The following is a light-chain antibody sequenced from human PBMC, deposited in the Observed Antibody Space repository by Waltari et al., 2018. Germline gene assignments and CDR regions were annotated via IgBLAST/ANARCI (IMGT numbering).Light chain of an antibody. Sequence: DIVMTQSPDSLAVSLGERATINCKSSQSILYSSNNKNYLAWYQQKPGQPPKLLIYWASTRDSGVPDRFSGSGSGTDFTLTISSLQAEDVAVYYCQQYYSIPPAFGQGTKLEIQ. CDR1: QSILYSSNNKNY. CDR3: QQYYSIPPA. CDR2: WAS. V-gene: IGKV4-1*01. J-gene: IGKJ2*01.